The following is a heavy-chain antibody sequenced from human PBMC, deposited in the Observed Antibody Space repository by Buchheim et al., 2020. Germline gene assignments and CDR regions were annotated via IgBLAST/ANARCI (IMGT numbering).Heavy chain of an antibody. CDR1: GLSFSNYG. CDR3: AKGVYESSGYYRIWPPFDY. J-gene: IGHJ4*02. V-gene: IGHV3-30*18. Sequence: QVQLVETGGGVVQPGRSLRLSCAASGLSFSNYGLHWVRQAPGKGLEWVAVISFDGSHKYYADFVKGRFTISRDNSKNTLYLQMNSLRAEDTAVYYCAKGVYESSGYYRIWPPFDYWGQGTL. D-gene: IGHD3-22*01. CDR2: ISFDGSHK.